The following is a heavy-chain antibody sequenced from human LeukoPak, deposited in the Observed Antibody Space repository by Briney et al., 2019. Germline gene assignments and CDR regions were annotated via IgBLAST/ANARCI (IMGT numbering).Heavy chain of an antibody. J-gene: IGHJ4*02. CDR3: ANAPYGGNFRFDY. V-gene: IGHV3-30*02. CDR2: IRYDGSNK. CDR1: GFTFSTYG. D-gene: IGHD4-23*01. Sequence: GGSLRLSCAASGFTFSTYGMHWVRQAPGKGLEWVAFIRYDGSNKYYTDSVKGRFTIFRDNSKNTLYLQMNSLRAEDTAVYYCANAPYGGNFRFDYWGQGTLVTVSS.